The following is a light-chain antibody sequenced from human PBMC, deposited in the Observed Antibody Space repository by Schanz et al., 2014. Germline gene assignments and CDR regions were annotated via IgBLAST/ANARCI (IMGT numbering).Light chain of an antibody. V-gene: IGLV2-14*02. CDR1: SSDVGSYNL. J-gene: IGLJ2*01. Sequence: QSALTQPASVSGSPGQSITISCTGTSSDVGSYNLVSWYQQHPGKAPKLMIYEGSKRPSGVSNRISGSKSGNTASLTVSWLQAEDEAVYYCSSYAGSNNLVFGGGTKLTVL. CDR2: EGS. CDR3: SSYAGSNNLV.